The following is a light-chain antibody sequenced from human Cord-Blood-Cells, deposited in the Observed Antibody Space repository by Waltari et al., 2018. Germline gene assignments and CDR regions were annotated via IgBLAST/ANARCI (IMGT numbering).Light chain of an antibody. CDR1: QSISSY. CDR2: AAS. V-gene: IGKV1-39*01. J-gene: IGKJ1*01. Sequence: DIQTTQSPSSLSASVGDRVTITCRASQSISSYLNSYQQKPGKAPKLLIYAASSLQSGVPSRFSGSGSGTDFTLTISSLQPEDFATYYCQQSYSTPWTFGQGTKVEIK. CDR3: QQSYSTPWT.